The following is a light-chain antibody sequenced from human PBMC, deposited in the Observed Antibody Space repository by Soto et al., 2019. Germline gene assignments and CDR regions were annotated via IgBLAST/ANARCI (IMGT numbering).Light chain of an antibody. V-gene: IGKV3-20*01. CDR3: QQSYRTPRT. CDR2: GAS. J-gene: IGKJ1*01. Sequence: DMVLTQSPGTLSLSPGERATLSCRASQTVTNNYLVWYQQKPGQAPRLLIFGASSRATGIPDRFSGSGSGTDFTLTISSLQPEDFATYYCQQSYRTPRTFGQGTKVDIK. CDR1: QTVTNNY.